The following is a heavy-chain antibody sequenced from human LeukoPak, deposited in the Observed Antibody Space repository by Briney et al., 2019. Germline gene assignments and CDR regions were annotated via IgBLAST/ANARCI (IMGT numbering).Heavy chain of an antibody. Sequence: GGSLRLSCAASGFTFSRYAMRWVRQAPGKGLEGVSTISGSDGSTYYADSVKGRFTISRDNSKNTLYLQMNSLKTEDTAVYYCTTAIYYYDNSAYYYHDAFNIWGQGTLVTVSS. CDR2: ISGSDGST. V-gene: IGHV3-23*01. CDR1: GFTFSRYA. CDR3: TTAIYYYDNSAYYYHDAFNI. D-gene: IGHD3-22*01. J-gene: IGHJ3*02.